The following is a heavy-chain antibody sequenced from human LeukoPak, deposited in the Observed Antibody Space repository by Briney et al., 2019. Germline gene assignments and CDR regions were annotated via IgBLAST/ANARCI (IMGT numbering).Heavy chain of an antibody. CDR3: ARDLTPSSWFGELGVDY. Sequence: PGGSLRLSCAASGFTFSSYAMSWVRQAPGKGLEYVSAISSNGGSTYYANSVKGRFTISRDNSKNTLYLQMGSLRAEDMAVYYCARDLTPSSWFGELGVDYWGQGTLVTVSS. J-gene: IGHJ4*02. CDR2: ISSNGGST. D-gene: IGHD3-10*01. V-gene: IGHV3-64*01. CDR1: GFTFSSYA.